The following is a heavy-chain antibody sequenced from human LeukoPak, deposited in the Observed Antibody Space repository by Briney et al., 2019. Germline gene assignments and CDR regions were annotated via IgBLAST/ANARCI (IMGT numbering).Heavy chain of an antibody. CDR3: ARDLQVAGLAGVGY. V-gene: IGHV3-30*04. CDR1: GFNFSTYA. CDR2: ISYDRSKT. Sequence: GRSLRLSCAASGFNFSTYAMHWVRQAPGKGLEWVGIISYDRSKTYYADPVKGRFTIPRDNAKNKLYLQVNSLRTEDTAVYYCARDLQVAGLAGVGYWGQGTLVTVSS. D-gene: IGHD2-15*01. J-gene: IGHJ4*02.